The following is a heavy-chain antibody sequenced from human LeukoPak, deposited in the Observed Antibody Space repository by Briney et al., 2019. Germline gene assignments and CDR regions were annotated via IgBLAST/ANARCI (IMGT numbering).Heavy chain of an antibody. CDR2: IIPILGIV. V-gene: IGHV1-69*04. D-gene: IGHD3-10*01. CDR1: GGTFSSYA. CDR3: ARDGVLRAPGWFDS. Sequence: ASVKVSCKASGGTFSSYAISWVRQAPGQGLEWMGRIIPILGIVNYAQKFQGRVTITADKSTSTAYMELSSLRSEDTAVYYCARDGVLRAPGWFDSWGQGTLVTVSP. J-gene: IGHJ5*01.